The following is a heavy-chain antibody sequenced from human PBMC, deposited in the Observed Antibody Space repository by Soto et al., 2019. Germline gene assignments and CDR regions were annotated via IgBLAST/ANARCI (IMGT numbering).Heavy chain of an antibody. CDR3: ASSFIVSSRYCSSTSCPTEDDAVDI. CDR1: GGTFSSYA. V-gene: IGHV1-69*01. J-gene: IGHJ3*02. D-gene: IGHD2-2*01. Sequence: QVQLVQSGAEVKKPGSSVKVSCKASGGTFSSYAISWVRQAPGQGLEWMGGIIPIFGTANYAQKLQGRVTITADEPTSTAYMELSSLRSEDTAVYYCASSFIVSSRYCSSTSCPTEDDAVDIWGQGTIVTVSS. CDR2: IIPIFGTA.